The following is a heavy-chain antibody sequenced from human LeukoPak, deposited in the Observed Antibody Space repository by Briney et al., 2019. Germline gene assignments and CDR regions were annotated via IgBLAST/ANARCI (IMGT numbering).Heavy chain of an antibody. V-gene: IGHV1-69*13. D-gene: IGHD3-9*01. J-gene: IGHJ4*02. CDR3: ATATLRYFDWLFDPIDY. CDR1: GGTFSSYA. Sequence: SVKVSCKASGGTFSSYAISWVRQAPGQGLEWMGGIIPIFGTANYAQKFQGRVTITADESTSTAYMELSSLRSEDTAVYYCATATLRYFDWLFDPIDYWGQGTLVTVSS. CDR2: IIPIFGTA.